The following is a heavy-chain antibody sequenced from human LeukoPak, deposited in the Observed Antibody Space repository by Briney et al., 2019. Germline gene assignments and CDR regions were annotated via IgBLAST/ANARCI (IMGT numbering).Heavy chain of an antibody. Sequence: ASVKVSCKASGYTFTSYGISWVRQAPGQGLEWMGWISAYNGNTNYAQKLQGRVTMTTDTSTSTAYMELRSLRSDDTAVYYCARSGGYCSGGSCYSEYYSDYWGQGTLVTVSS. CDR2: ISAYNGNT. CDR3: ARSGGYCSGGSCYSEYYSDY. D-gene: IGHD2-15*01. CDR1: GYTFTSYG. V-gene: IGHV1-18*01. J-gene: IGHJ4*02.